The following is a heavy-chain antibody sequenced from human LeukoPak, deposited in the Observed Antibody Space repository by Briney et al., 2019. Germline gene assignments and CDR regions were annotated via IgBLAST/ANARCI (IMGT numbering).Heavy chain of an antibody. J-gene: IGHJ4*02. V-gene: IGHV3-30*18. D-gene: IGHD2-8*01. CDR2: ISYDGNNK. CDR1: GFTFSSYG. Sequence: GRSLRLSCSASGFTFSSYGMHWVRQAPGKGLEWVAVISYDGNNKYYAGSVKGRFTVSRDNSKNTLYLQMNSLRAEDTAVYYCAKVFFMDYWGQGALVTVSS. CDR3: AKVFFMDY.